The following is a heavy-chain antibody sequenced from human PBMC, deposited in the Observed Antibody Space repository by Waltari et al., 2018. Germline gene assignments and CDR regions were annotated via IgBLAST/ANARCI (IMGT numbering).Heavy chain of an antibody. D-gene: IGHD3-16*01. CDR3: ARVPTLAY. CDR2: INHSGST. J-gene: IGHJ4*02. CDR1: GGSFSGYY. V-gene: IGHV4-34*01. Sequence: QVQLQQWGAGLLKPSETLSLTCTVYGGSFSGYYWSWIRQPPGKGLEWIGEINHSGSTNYNPSLKSRVTISVDTSKNQFSLKLSSVTAADTAVYYCARVPTLAYWGQGTLVTVSS.